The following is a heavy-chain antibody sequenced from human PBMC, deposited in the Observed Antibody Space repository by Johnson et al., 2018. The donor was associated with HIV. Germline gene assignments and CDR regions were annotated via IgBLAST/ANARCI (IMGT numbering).Heavy chain of an antibody. CDR1: GFTFDDYG. CDR2: INWNGGST. J-gene: IGHJ3*02. Sequence: EVQLVESGGGVVRPGGSLRLSCAASGFTFDDYGMSWVRQAPGKGLEWVSGINWNGGSTGYADSVKGRFTISRDNAKNTLSLQMNSLRAEDTAVYDCARASPNYYDSSGYFPLDAFDIWGQGTMVTVSS. D-gene: IGHD3-22*01. CDR3: ARASPNYYDSSGYFPLDAFDI. V-gene: IGHV3-20*01.